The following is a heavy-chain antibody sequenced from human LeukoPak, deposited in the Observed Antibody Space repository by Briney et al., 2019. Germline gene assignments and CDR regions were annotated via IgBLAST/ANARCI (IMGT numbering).Heavy chain of an antibody. CDR2: INPNSGGT. Sequence: GASVKVSCKASGYTFTGYYMHWVRQAPGQGLEWMGWINPNSGGTNYAQKFQGRVTMTRDTSISTAYMELSRLRSDDTAVYYCARAVRGSPNIAVAGNKGGNWFDPWGQGTLVTVSS. J-gene: IGHJ5*02. CDR1: GYTFTGYY. V-gene: IGHV1-2*02. CDR3: ARAVRGSPNIAVAGNKGGNWFDP. D-gene: IGHD6-19*01.